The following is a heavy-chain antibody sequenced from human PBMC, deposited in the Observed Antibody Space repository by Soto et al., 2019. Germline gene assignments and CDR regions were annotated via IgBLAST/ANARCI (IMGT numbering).Heavy chain of an antibody. CDR1: GYSFTTYW. CDR2: IYPGDSDT. V-gene: IGHV5-51*01. Sequence: GESLKISCKGSGYSFTTYWIVWVRQMHGKGLEWMGMIYPGDSDTKYSPSFQGQVTISADKSISTAYLQWSSLKASDTAMYYCARQYDFWSGQYYYGMDVWGQGTTVTV. J-gene: IGHJ6*02. D-gene: IGHD3-3*01. CDR3: ARQYDFWSGQYYYGMDV.